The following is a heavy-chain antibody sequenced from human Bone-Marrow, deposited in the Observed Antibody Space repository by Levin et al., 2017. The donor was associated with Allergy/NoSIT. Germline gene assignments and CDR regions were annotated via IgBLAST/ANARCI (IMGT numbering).Heavy chain of an antibody. CDR3: ARVSYDSGSSFSLDH. J-gene: IGHJ4*02. CDR2: ISSGSPI. D-gene: IGHD3-10*01. V-gene: IGHV3-48*01. CDR1: GFTFSAHS. Sequence: GGSLRLSCAASGFTFSAHSMTWVRQAPGKGLEWVSYISSGSPIHYADSVKGRFTISRDNAKNSLYLQMNNLRAEDTAVYYCARVSYDSGSSFSLDHWGQGTLVTVSS.